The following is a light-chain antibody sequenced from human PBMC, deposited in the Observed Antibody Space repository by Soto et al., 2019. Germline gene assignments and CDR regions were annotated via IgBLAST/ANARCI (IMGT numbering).Light chain of an antibody. CDR2: DAS. J-gene: IGKJ5*01. CDR3: QQRSNWPIT. CDR1: QTVGRS. V-gene: IGKV3-11*01. Sequence: DIVLTQSPATLSLSPGERATLSCMASQTVGRSLAWYTKKPGQAPRLLISDASNRATGIPARFSGSGSGTDFTLTISSLEPEELAVYYGQQRSNWPITFGQGTRLEIK.